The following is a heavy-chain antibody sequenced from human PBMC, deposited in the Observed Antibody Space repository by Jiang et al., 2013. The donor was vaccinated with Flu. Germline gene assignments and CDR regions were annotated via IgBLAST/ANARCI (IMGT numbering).Heavy chain of an antibody. CDR1: GGSFSGYY. Sequence: LLKPSETLSLTCAVYGGSFSGYYWSWIRQPPGKGLEWIGEINHSGSTNYNPSLKSRVTISVDTSKNQFSLKLSSVTAADTAVYYCATVNGYYYYGMDVWGKGTTVTVSS. V-gene: IGHV4-34*01. CDR3: ATVNGYYYYGMDV. J-gene: IGHJ6*04. CDR2: INHSGST.